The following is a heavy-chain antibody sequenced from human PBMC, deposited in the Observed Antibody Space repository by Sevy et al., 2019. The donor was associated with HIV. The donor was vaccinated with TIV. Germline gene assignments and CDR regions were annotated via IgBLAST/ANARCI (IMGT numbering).Heavy chain of an antibody. CDR2: INPSGGYT. CDR1: GYTFTSHY. D-gene: IGHD2-21*02. CDR3: ARATSCGGDCYFLEY. V-gene: IGHV1-46*01. Sequence: ASVKVSCKASGYTFTSHYIYWVRQAPGEGLEWMAFINPSGGYTVYAQKFQGRVSVTADTSTSTVYMDLGSLRSEDTAVFYCARATSCGGDCYFLEYWGPGTLVTVSS. J-gene: IGHJ4*02.